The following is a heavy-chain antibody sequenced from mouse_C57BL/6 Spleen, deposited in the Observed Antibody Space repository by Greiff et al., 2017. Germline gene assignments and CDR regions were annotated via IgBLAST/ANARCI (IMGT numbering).Heavy chain of an antibody. CDR2: IYPGGGYT. D-gene: IGHD1-1*01. V-gene: IGHV1-63*01. J-gene: IGHJ1*03. CDR3: AREGDYYGSRANWYFDV. CDR1: GYTFTNYW. Sequence: QVQLQQSGAELVRPGTSVKMSCKASGYTFTNYWIGWAKQRPGHGLEWIGDIYPGGGYTKYNEKYKGKATLTADKSSSTAYMQFSSLTSEDSAIYYCAREGDYYGSRANWYFDVWGTGTTVTVSS.